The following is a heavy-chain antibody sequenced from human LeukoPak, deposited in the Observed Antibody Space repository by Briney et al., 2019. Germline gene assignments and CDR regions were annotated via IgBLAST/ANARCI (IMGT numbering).Heavy chain of an antibody. V-gene: IGHV3-30*18. CDR2: ISYDGSNK. J-gene: IGHJ4*02. Sequence: GVSLRLSCAASGFTFSSYGMHWVRQAPGKGLEWVAVISYDGSNKYYADSVKGRFTISRDNSKNTLYLQMNSLRAEDTAVYYCAKDGYCSSTSCPGAREHTEWGQGTLVTVSS. CDR1: GFTFSSYG. CDR3: AKDGYCSSTSCPGAREHTE. D-gene: IGHD2-2*03.